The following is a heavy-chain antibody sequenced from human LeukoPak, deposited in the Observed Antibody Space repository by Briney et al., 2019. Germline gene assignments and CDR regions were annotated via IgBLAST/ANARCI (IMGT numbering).Heavy chain of an antibody. V-gene: IGHV5-51*01. J-gene: IGHJ6*02. CDR1: GYSFTNYW. D-gene: IGHD6-13*01. CDR3: AREISAAAEGYGMDA. Sequence: GESLKISCQGSGYSFTNYWIVWVRQMPGKGLEWVGIIHPGDSDTRYSPSFQGQVTISADKAINAAYLRWSSLKASDTAIYYCAREISAAAEGYGMDAWGQGTTVTVSS. CDR2: IHPGDSDT.